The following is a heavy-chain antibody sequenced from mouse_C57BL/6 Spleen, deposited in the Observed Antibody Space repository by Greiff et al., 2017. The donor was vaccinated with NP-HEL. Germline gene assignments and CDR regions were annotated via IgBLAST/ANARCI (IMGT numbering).Heavy chain of an antibody. CDR3: ARSYYYGSRYYFDY. D-gene: IGHD1-1*01. CDR1: GYAFSSSW. Sequence: QVQLKESGPELVKPGASVKISCKASGYAFSSSWMNWVKQRPGKGLEWIGRIYPGDGDTNYNGKFKGKATLTADKSSSTAYMQLSSLTSEDSAVYFCARSYYYGSRYYFDYWGQGTTLTVSS. J-gene: IGHJ2*01. CDR2: IYPGDGDT. V-gene: IGHV1-82*01.